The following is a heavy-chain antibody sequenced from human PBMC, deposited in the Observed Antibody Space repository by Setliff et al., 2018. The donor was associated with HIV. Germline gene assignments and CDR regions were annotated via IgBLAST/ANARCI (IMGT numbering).Heavy chain of an antibody. CDR1: GFTFSSYW. D-gene: IGHD6-13*01. Sequence: PGGSLRLSCVASGFTFSSYWMHWVRQAPGRGLMWISRLNTDGSSIDYADSVKGRFTFSRDNAKNTLYLQMNGLRADDTAVYYCAMGGSNTWYSSWGRGAL. CDR3: AMGGSNTWYSS. J-gene: IGHJ5*02. V-gene: IGHV3-74*01. CDR2: LNTDGSSI.